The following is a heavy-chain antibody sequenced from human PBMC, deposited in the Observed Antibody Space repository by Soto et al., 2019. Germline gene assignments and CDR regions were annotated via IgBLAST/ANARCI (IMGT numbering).Heavy chain of an antibody. CDR3: VKDESINWYSGHFRH. CDR1: GFTFDDYA. V-gene: IGHV3-9*01. CDR2: INWNSGSI. J-gene: IGHJ1*01. Sequence: GGSLRLSCAASGFTFDDYAMHWVRQVPGEGLEWVSGINWNSGSIGYGDSVKGRFAISRDNAKNSLHLQMNSLSAEDTAFYYCVKDESINWYSGHFRHWGQGTLVTVSS. D-gene: IGHD6-13*01.